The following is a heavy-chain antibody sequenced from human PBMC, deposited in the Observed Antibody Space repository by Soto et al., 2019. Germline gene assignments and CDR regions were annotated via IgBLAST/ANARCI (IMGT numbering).Heavy chain of an antibody. V-gene: IGHV4-31*03. Sequence: QVQLQESGPGLVKPSQTLSLTCTVSGGSISSGGYYWSWIRQHPGKGLEWIGYIYYSGSTYYNPSLKTRVTISVDSSKTPFSLKLSSVTAADTAVYYCARDVVDTMVRGVGGMDVWGQGTTVTVSS. D-gene: IGHD3-10*01. CDR2: IYYSGST. CDR1: GGSISSGGYY. J-gene: IGHJ6*02. CDR3: ARDVVDTMVRGVGGMDV.